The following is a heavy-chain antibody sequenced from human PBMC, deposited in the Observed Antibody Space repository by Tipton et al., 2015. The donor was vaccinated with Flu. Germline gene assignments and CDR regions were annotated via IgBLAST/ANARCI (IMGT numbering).Heavy chain of an antibody. CDR3: ARATEYSSSNYMDV. V-gene: IGHV4-4*07. Sequence: TLSLTCTVSGGSISSYYWSWIRQPAGKGLEWIGRIYTSGSTNYNPSLKGRVTMSVDTSKNQFSLKLSSVTAADTAVYYCARATEYSSSNYMDVWGKGTTVTVSS. CDR2: IYTSGST. D-gene: IGHD6-6*01. CDR1: GGSISSYY. J-gene: IGHJ6*03.